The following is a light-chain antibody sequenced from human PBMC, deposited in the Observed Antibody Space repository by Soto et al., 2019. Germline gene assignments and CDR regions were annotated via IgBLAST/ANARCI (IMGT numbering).Light chain of an antibody. Sequence: EIRVTISPSSVSAKVGDSVTITCRASQGINNYLAWYQQKPGKVPVLLIYSASTLKPGIPSRFSGSGTGTDFTLTISSLQPEDFAPYYCQKYASPPRPFCQGTKVDIK. CDR1: QGINNY. V-gene: IGKV1-27*01. CDR2: SAS. J-gene: IGKJ1*01. CDR3: QKYASPPRP.